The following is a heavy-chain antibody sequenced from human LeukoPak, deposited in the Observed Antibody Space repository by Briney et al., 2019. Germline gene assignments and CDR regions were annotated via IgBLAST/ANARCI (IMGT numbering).Heavy chain of an antibody. CDR1: GFTFSSYW. J-gene: IGHJ4*02. D-gene: IGHD1-1*01. Sequence: GGSLRLSCAASGFTFSSYWMHWVRQAPGKGLVWVSRINLDGRGTTYADSVKGRFTISRDNAKNTLYLQMNTLRDEDTGIYYCARDERGNWNDTPRYWGQGILVTVSS. CDR3: ARDERGNWNDTPRY. V-gene: IGHV3-74*01. CDR2: INLDGRGT.